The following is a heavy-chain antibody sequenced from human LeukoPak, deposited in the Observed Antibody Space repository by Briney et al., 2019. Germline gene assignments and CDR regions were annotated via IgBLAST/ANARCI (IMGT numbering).Heavy chain of an antibody. Sequence: ASVKVSCKASGYTFTGYYMHWVRQATGQALGWMGWINPNSGGTNYAQKFQGRGTMTRDTPITTAYMQLSRLRSDYTAVYYCANIVVVPAAKVDAFDICGQGTMVTVSS. J-gene: IGHJ3*02. CDR3: ANIVVVPAAKVDAFDI. CDR2: INPNSGGT. D-gene: IGHD2-2*01. CDR1: GYTFTGYY. V-gene: IGHV1-2*02.